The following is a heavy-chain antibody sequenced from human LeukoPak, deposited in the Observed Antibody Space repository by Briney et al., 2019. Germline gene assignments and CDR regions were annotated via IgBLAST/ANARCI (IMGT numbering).Heavy chain of an antibody. J-gene: IGHJ4*02. Sequence: SETLSLTCTVSDGSISSYYWSWIRQPPGKGVEWIGYIYYSGSTNYNPSLKSRVTISVDTSKNQFSLKLNSVTAADTAVYYCASMYSSGWYYFDNWGQGTLVTVST. CDR2: IYYSGST. CDR1: DGSISSYY. CDR3: ASMYSSGWYYFDN. D-gene: IGHD6-19*01. V-gene: IGHV4-59*01.